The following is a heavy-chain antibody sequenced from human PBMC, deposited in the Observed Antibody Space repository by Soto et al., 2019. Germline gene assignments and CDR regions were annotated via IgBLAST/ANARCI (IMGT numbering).Heavy chain of an antibody. CDR2: ISAYNGNT. CDR1: GYTITSYG. J-gene: IGHJ4*02. V-gene: IGHV1-18*01. Sequence: SVTVSCKASGYTITSYGMSWVRQAPGQGLEWMGWISAYNGNTNYAQELQGRVTMTTDTSTSTAYMELRSLRSDDTAVYYCARVLGFWSGYFDYWGQGTLVTVSS. CDR3: ARVLGFWSGYFDY. D-gene: IGHD3-3*01.